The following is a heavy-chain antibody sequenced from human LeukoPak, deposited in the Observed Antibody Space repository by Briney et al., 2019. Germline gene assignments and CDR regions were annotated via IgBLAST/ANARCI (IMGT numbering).Heavy chain of an antibody. J-gene: IGHJ4*02. D-gene: IGHD2-2*01. Sequence: GGSLRLSCAASGFTFSTYAMNWVRQAPAKGLQWVSEISSSGGPTYYADSVKGRFTISRDNSKNTVYLQMNSLRAEDTAVYCYAATCSSTSCYGSDYWGQGTLVTVSS. CDR2: ISSSGGPT. CDR3: AATCSSTSCYGSDY. V-gene: IGHV3-23*01. CDR1: GFTFSTYA.